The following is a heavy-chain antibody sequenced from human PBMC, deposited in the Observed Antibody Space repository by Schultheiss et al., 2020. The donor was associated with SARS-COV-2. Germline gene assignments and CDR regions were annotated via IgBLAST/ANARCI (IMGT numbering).Heavy chain of an antibody. J-gene: IGHJ6*02. CDR2: ISYDGSNK. V-gene: IGHV3-30*04. D-gene: IGHD4-17*01. CDR3: AKDRVLDGDYVVGEYGMEV. Sequence: GGSLRLSCAASGFTFSSYAMHWVRQAPGKGLEWVAVISYDGSNKYYADSVKGRFTISRDNSKNTLYLQMNSLRAEDTAVYYCAKDRVLDGDYVVGEYGMEVWGQGTTVTVSS. CDR1: GFTFSSYA.